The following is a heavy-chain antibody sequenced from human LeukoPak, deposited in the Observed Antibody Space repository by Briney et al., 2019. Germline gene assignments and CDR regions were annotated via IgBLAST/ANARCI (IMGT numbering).Heavy chain of an antibody. CDR3: TRVGYIDEGIDY. CDR1: GFPFSGYW. CDR2: IKQDGSKK. V-gene: IGHV3-7*04. J-gene: IGHJ4*02. D-gene: IGHD5-24*01. Sequence: GGSLRLSCVASGFPFSGYWMTWVRQAPGKGLEWVANIKQDGSKKSYVDSVKGRFTISRDNAKNSLYLQMNSLRAEDTAIYYCTRVGYIDEGIDYWGQGTLVTVSS.